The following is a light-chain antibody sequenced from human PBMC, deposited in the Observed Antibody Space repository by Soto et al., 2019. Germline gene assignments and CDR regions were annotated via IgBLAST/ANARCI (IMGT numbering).Light chain of an antibody. J-gene: IGKJ5*01. Sequence: IQMTQSPSSLSASVGDRVTITCRASRDVGSDVSWYQQKPGQAPKLLIYAASNLYTGVPSRFSGSGSGTDFTLTISSLQPEDFATYYCQQSYSTRITFGQGTRLEIK. CDR1: RDVGSD. V-gene: IGKV1-39*01. CDR2: AAS. CDR3: QQSYSTRIT.